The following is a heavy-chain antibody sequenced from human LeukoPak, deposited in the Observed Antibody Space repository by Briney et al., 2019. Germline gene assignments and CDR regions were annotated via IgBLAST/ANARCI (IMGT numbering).Heavy chain of an antibody. D-gene: IGHD1-1*01. Sequence: GGSLRLSCAASGFTFSSYSMNWVRQAPGKGLEWVSYISSRGSAIYYADSVKGRFTISRDIAKTSLYLQMNSLRAEDTAIYYCARDMEPDAFDIWGQGTMVTVS. J-gene: IGHJ3*02. V-gene: IGHV3-48*04. CDR2: ISSRGSAI. CDR3: ARDMEPDAFDI. CDR1: GFTFSSYS.